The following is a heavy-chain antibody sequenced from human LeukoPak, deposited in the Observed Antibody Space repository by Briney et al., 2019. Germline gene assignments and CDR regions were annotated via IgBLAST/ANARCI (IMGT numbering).Heavy chain of an antibody. Sequence: PGGSLRLSCTASGFTFDDSAMSWVRQAPGKGLEWVPAISDSGGSTYYADSVKGRFTISRDNSKNTLYLQMNSLRAEDTAVYYCATYDFWSGYGVGYWGQGTLVTVSS. CDR1: GFTFDDSA. CDR3: ATYDFWSGYGVGY. CDR2: ISDSGGST. V-gene: IGHV3-23*01. J-gene: IGHJ4*02. D-gene: IGHD3-3*01.